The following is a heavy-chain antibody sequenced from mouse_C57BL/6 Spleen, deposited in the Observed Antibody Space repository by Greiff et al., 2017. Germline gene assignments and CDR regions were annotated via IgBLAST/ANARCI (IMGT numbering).Heavy chain of an antibody. V-gene: IGHV1-54*01. CDR2: INPGSGGT. Sequence: VQLQQSGAELVRPGTSVKVSCKASGYAFTNYLIEWVKQRPGQGLEWIGVINPGSGGTNSNEKFKGKATLTADKASSTAYMQLSSLTSEDSAVYFCSRSNYYGSSYVAMDYWGQGTSVTVSS. J-gene: IGHJ4*01. CDR3: SRSNYYGSSYVAMDY. CDR1: GYAFTNYL. D-gene: IGHD1-1*01.